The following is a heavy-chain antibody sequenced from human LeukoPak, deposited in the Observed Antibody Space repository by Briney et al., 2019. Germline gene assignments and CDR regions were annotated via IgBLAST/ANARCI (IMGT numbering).Heavy chain of an antibody. D-gene: IGHD5-24*01. Sequence: GESLKISCQGSGYSFNTYWIPWVRQMPGKGLEWMGIIYPDDSDTRYNPSFQGQVTMSADKSINTAYLQWSSLKASDSAMYYCLRDNYGDSWGQGTLVTVSS. J-gene: IGHJ4*02. V-gene: IGHV5-51*01. CDR3: LRDNYGDS. CDR1: GYSFNTYW. CDR2: IYPDDSDT.